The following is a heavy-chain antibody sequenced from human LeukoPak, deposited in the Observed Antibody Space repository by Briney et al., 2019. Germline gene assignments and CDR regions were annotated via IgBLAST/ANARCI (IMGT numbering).Heavy chain of an antibody. Sequence: GGCLRLSCAASGFTFSSNWMSWVRQAPGKGLEWVANIRQDGSDKYYMDSVKGRFTISRDNAKNSLSLQMNSLRVEDTAVYYCARDRDCGDGGCYPHFDYWGQGVRVTVSS. D-gene: IGHD2-15*01. V-gene: IGHV3-7*01. CDR1: GFTFSSNW. CDR3: ARDRDCGDGGCYPHFDY. CDR2: IRQDGSDK. J-gene: IGHJ4*02.